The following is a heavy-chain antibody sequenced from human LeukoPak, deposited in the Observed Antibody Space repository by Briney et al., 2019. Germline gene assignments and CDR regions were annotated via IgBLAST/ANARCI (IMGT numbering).Heavy chain of an antibody. CDR1: GFTFTNAW. Sequence: GGSLRLSCAASGFTFTNAWMSWVRQAPGKGLEWVGRIKSKGNGETIDNAAPVKGRFTMSRDDSKATLYLQMNSLKAEDTAVYYCTTDLGLTMIRGVIVYWGQGALVTVSS. CDR3: TTDLGLTMIRGVIVY. V-gene: IGHV3-15*01. D-gene: IGHD3-10*01. CDR2: IKSKGNGETI. J-gene: IGHJ4*02.